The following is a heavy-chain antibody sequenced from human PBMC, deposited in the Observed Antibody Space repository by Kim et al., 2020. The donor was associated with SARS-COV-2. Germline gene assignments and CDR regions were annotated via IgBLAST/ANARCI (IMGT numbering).Heavy chain of an antibody. V-gene: IGHV3-13*01. CDR3: ARGYSSSWYWAFDI. Sequence: YPGSVKGCITISRENAKNSLYLQMNSLRAGDTAVYYCARGYSSSWYWAFDIWGQGTMVTVSS. J-gene: IGHJ3*02. D-gene: IGHD6-13*01.